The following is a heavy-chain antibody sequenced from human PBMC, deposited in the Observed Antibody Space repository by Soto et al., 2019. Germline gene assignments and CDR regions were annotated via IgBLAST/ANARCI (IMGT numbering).Heavy chain of an antibody. D-gene: IGHD4-17*01. Sequence: QVQLVESGGGVVQPGRSLGLSCAASGFTFSSYGMHWVRQAPGKGLEWVAVIWYDGSNKYYADSVKGRFTISRDNSKNTLYLQMNSLRAEDTAVYYCARTVATNPYYFDYWGQGTLVTVSS. V-gene: IGHV3-33*01. CDR3: ARTVATNPYYFDY. J-gene: IGHJ4*02. CDR2: IWYDGSNK. CDR1: GFTFSSYG.